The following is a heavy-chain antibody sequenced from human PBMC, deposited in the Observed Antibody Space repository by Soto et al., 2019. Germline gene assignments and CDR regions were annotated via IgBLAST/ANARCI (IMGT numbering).Heavy chain of an antibody. CDR3: ARGVYGSGNYYTGPSAFDI. V-gene: IGHV1-69*06. D-gene: IGHD3-10*01. CDR1: GGTLSDHG. CDR2: TIPVFNTA. J-gene: IGHJ3*02. Sequence: QVQLEQSGAEVKKPGSSVKVSCKASGGTLSDHGVAWLRQAPGQGLEWMGGTIPVFNTAKYAQKFQGRVTVTADNSTNIAYMELSSLRSEDTAFYFCARGVYGSGNYYTGPSAFDIWGQGTMVIVSS.